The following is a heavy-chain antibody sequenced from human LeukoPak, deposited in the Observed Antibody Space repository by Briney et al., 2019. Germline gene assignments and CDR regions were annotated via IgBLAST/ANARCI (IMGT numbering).Heavy chain of an antibody. CDR1: GFTFSSYW. V-gene: IGHV3-74*01. J-gene: IGHJ6*02. CDR2: INSDGSST. Sequence: PGGSLRLSCAASGFTFSSYWMHWVRQAPGKGLVWVSRINSDGSSTSYADSVKGRFTISRDNSKNTLYLQMNSLRAEDTAVYYCAKNECGGDCYRDYYYYGMDVWGQGTTVTVSS. D-gene: IGHD2-21*02. CDR3: AKNECGGDCYRDYYYYGMDV.